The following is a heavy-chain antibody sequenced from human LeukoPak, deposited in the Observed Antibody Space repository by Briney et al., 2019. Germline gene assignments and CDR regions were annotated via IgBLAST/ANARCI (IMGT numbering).Heavy chain of an antibody. CDR1: GFTFSSYW. Sequence: GGSLRLSCVASGFTFSSYWMSWVRQAPGKGLEWVANIKQDGSEKYYVDSVKGRFTISRDNAKNSLYLQMNSLRAEDTAVYYCARDSYPYYDSSGYYYGGLGYWGQGTLVTVSS. J-gene: IGHJ4*02. CDR2: IKQDGSEK. V-gene: IGHV3-7*01. CDR3: ARDSYPYYDSSGYYYGGLGY. D-gene: IGHD3-22*01.